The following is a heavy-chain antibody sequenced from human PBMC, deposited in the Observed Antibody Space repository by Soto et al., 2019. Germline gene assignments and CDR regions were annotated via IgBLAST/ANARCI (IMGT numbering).Heavy chain of an antibody. V-gene: IGHV3-66*01. CDR3: ARVIPNYYDNRIIRELDY. Sequence: PGGSLRLPCVVSGFSVSSNYMSWVRQAPGKGLEWVSFIYSGGTTYYADSVKGRFTISRDISKNTLYLQMNSLRAEDTAVYYCARVIPNYYDNRIIRELDYWGQGT. CDR2: IYSGGTT. CDR1: GFSVSSNY. J-gene: IGHJ4*02. D-gene: IGHD3-22*01.